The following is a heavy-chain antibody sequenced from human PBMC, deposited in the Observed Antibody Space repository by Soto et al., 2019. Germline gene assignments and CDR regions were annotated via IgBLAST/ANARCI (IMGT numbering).Heavy chain of an antibody. CDR2: IDPSGGST. D-gene: IGHD2-2*01. V-gene: IGHV1-46*03. CDR1: GYTFTSYY. J-gene: IGHJ6*03. CDR3: ARDYWFCSSTSCYEREYYYMDV. Sequence: QVQLVQSGAEVKKPGASVKVSCKASGYTFTSYYMHWVRQAPGQGLEWMGIIDPSGGSTSYAQKFQGRVTMTRDTSTSTVYMELSSLRSEDTAVYYCARDYWFCSSTSCYEREYYYMDVWGKGTTVTVSS.